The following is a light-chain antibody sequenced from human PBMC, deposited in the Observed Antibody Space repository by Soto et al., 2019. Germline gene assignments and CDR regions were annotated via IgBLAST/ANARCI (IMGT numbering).Light chain of an antibody. CDR1: SSDVGSYNL. CDR2: EGS. V-gene: IGLV2-23*01. Sequence: QSVLTQPASVSGSPGQSITISCTGTSSDVGSYNLVSWYQQHPGKAPKLMIYEGSKRPSGVSNRFSGSKSGNTASLTISGXXAXDEADYYCCSYAGSSTVVFGGGTKVTVL. J-gene: IGLJ2*01. CDR3: CSYAGSSTVV.